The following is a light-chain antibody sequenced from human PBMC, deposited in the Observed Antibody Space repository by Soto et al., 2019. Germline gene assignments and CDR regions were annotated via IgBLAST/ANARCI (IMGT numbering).Light chain of an antibody. Sequence: DIQLTQSPSSLSASVGDRVTVTCRASQTISTSLNWYQKEPGKAPKLLIYDASSLESGVPLRFSGTGFGTDFTLTISSLQPEDSATYYCHQSYLTPQTFGRGTKVEIK. J-gene: IGKJ4*02. CDR3: HQSYLTPQT. CDR2: DAS. CDR1: QTISTS. V-gene: IGKV1-39*01.